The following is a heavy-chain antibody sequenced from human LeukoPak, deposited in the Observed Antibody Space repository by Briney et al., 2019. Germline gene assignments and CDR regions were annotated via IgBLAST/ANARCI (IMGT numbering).Heavy chain of an antibody. CDR2: IYYSGST. J-gene: IGHJ4*02. Sequence: PSETLSLTCTVSGGSISSYYWSWIRQPPGKGLEWIGYIYYSGSTNYNPSLKSRVTISVDTSKNQFSLKLSSVTAADTAVYYCARDQDSGYSSGWYYFDYWGQGTLVTVSS. CDR3: ARDQDSGYSSGWYYFDY. D-gene: IGHD6-19*01. CDR1: GGSISSYY. V-gene: IGHV4-59*01.